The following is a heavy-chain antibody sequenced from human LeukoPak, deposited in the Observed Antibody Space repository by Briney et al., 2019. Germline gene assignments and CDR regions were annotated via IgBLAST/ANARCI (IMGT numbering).Heavy chain of an antibody. J-gene: IGHJ5*02. CDR3: ARNKRDTTIRGVPNWFDP. CDR1: GYTFTNYD. CDR2: MNTNSGNT. Sequence: ASVKVSCKASGYTFTNYDINWVRQAPGQGLEWMGWMNTNSGNTGYAQKFQGRITMTRNTSISTAYMELSSLRSEDTAVYYCARNKRDTTIRGVPNWFDPWGQGTLVTVSS. D-gene: IGHD3-10*01. V-gene: IGHV1-8*01.